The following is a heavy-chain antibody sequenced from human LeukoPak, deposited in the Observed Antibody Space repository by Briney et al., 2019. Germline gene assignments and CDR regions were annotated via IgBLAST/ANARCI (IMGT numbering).Heavy chain of an antibody. Sequence: GASVKVSCKASGGTFSSYAICWVRQAPGQGLEWMGGIIPIFGTANYAQNFQGRVTITTDESTSTSYMELSSLRSEDTAVYYCARAGIAYCSSTSCPLDYWGQGTLVTVSS. CDR2: IIPIFGTA. J-gene: IGHJ4*02. D-gene: IGHD2-2*01. CDR1: GGTFSSYA. V-gene: IGHV1-69*05. CDR3: ARAGIAYCSSTSCPLDY.